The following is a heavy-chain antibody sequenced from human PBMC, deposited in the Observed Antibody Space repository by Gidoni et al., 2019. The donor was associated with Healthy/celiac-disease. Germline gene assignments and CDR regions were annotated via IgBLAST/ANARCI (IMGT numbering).Heavy chain of an antibody. V-gene: IGHV1-46*01. CDR3: ARGLSIAARPGPYLPLVDY. CDR1: GYTFTSYY. D-gene: IGHD6-6*01. J-gene: IGHJ4*02. Sequence: QVQLVQSGAEVKKPGASVKVSCKASGYTFTSYYMHWVRQAPGQGLEWMGIINPSGGSTSYAQKFQGRVTMTRDTSTSTVYMELSSLRSEDTAVYYCARGLSIAARPGPYLPLVDYWGQGTLVTVSS. CDR2: INPSGGST.